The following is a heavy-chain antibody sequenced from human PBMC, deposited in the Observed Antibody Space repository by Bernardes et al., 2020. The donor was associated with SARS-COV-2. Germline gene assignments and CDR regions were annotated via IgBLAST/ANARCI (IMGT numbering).Heavy chain of an antibody. V-gene: IGHV4-39*01. CDR3: ARHEGITIFGVVIIGWFDP. CDR1: GGSISSSSYY. J-gene: IGHJ5*02. D-gene: IGHD3-3*01. CDR2: IYYSGIT. Sequence: SETLSLTCTVSGGSISSSSYYWGWLLQPPGKGLEWIGSIYYSGITYYNPSLKSRVTISVDTSKNQFSLKLSSVTAADTAVYYCARHEGITIFGVVIIGWFDPWGQGTLVTVSS.